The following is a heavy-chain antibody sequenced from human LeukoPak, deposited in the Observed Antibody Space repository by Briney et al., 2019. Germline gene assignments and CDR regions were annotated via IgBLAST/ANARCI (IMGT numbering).Heavy chain of an antibody. D-gene: IGHD2-2*02. J-gene: IGHJ4*02. V-gene: IGHV4-34*01. CDR3: AKGGGEDIVVVPAAIRGSIAAAGNYYFDY. CDR2: INHSGST. Sequence: PSETLSLTCAVYGGSFSGYYWSWIRQPPGKGLEWIGEINHSGSTNYNPSLKSRVTISVDTSKNQFSLKLSSVTAADTAVYYCAKGGGEDIVVVPAAIRGSIAAAGNYYFDYWGQGTLVTVSS. CDR1: GGSFSGYY.